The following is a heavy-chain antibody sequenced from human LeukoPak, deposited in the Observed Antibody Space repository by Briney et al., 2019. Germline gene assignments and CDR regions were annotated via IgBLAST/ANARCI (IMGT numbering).Heavy chain of an antibody. V-gene: IGHV4-39*07. Sequence: SETLSLTCTVSGGSISSSSYYWGWIRQPPGKGLEWIGSIYYSGSTYYNPSLKSRVTISVDTSKNQFSLKLSSVTAADTAVYYCARHYYGSGSNPLDYWGQGTLVTVSS. CDR3: ARHYYGSGSNPLDY. J-gene: IGHJ4*02. D-gene: IGHD3-10*01. CDR2: IYYSGST. CDR1: GGSISSSSYY.